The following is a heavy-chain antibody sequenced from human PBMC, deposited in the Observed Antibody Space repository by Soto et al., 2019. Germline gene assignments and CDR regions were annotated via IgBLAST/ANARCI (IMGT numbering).Heavy chain of an antibody. J-gene: IGHJ4*02. CDR1: GYFVSSGSY. V-gene: IGHV4-38-2*01. CDR2: IYHSGDT. D-gene: IGHD1-7*01. CDR3: ARDHSGGTTHVFDY. Sequence: SETLSLTCAVSGYFVSSGSYWGWIRQPPGKGLEWIGSIYHSGDTYYNPSLKSRVTISLDMSKNQFSLKLRYVTAADTAVYFCARDHSGGTTHVFDYWGRGTLVTVSS.